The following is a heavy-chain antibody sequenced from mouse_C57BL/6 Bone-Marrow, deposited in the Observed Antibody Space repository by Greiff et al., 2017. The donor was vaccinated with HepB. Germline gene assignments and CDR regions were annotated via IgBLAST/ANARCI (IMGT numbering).Heavy chain of an antibody. Sequence: QVQLQQSGAELVRPGTSVKVSCKASGYAFTNYLIEWVKQRPGQGLEWIGVINPGSGGTNYNEKFKGKATLTADKSSSTAYMQRSSLTSEDSAVYFCARSVVGAMDYCGQGTSVTVSS. CDR1: GYAFTNYL. V-gene: IGHV1-54*01. CDR2: INPGSGGT. D-gene: IGHD1-1*01. J-gene: IGHJ4*01. CDR3: ARSVVGAMDY.